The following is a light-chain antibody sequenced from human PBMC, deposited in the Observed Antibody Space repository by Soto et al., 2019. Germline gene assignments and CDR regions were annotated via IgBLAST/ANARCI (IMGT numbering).Light chain of an antibody. CDR1: SGHRNYA. V-gene: IGLV4-69*01. J-gene: IGLJ2*01. CDR3: QTWGTGIRV. CDR2: VNIDGSH. Sequence: QLVLTQSPSASASLGASVTLTCTLSSGHRNYAIAWHQQQPEKGPRHLMKVNIDGSHNKGDGIPDRFSGSSSGAERYLTISSLQSEDEADYYCQTWGTGIRVFGGGTKLTVL.